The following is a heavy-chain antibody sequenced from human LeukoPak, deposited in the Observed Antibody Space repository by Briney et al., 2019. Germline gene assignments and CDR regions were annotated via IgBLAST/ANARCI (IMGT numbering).Heavy chain of an antibody. J-gene: IGHJ4*02. D-gene: IGHD2-8*02. CDR2: IYYSGST. V-gene: IGHV4-61*08. Sequence: PSQTLSLTCTVSGGSISSGGYYWSWIRQPPGKGLEWIGYIYYSGSTNYNPSLKSRVTISVDTSKNQFSLKLSSVTAADTAVYYCAREDTGGLDYWGQGILVTVSP. CDR1: GGSISSGGYY. CDR3: AREDTGGLDY.